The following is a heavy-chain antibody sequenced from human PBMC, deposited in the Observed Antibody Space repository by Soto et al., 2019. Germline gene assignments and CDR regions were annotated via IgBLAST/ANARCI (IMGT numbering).Heavy chain of an antibody. Sequence: SETLSLTCTVSGGSVSSGSYYWSWLRQPPGKGPEWIGYIYYSGSTNYNPSLKSRVTISVDTSKNQFSLKLSSVTAADTAVYYCARQLVIYYYYGMDVCGQGTTVT. J-gene: IGHJ6*02. D-gene: IGHD1-1*01. CDR3: ARQLVIYYYYGMDV. CDR1: GGSVSSGSYY. CDR2: IYYSGST. V-gene: IGHV4-61*01.